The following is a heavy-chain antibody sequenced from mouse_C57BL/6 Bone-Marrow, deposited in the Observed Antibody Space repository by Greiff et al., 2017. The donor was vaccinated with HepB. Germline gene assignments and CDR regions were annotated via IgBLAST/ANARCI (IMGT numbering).Heavy chain of an antibody. V-gene: IGHV1-64*01. J-gene: IGHJ2*01. CDR3: ARNPVLLSYYFDY. CDR1: GYTFTSYW. CDR2: IHPNSGST. Sequence: QVQLQQPGAELVKPGASVKLSCKASGYTFTSYWMHWVKQRPGQGLEWIGMIHPNSGSTNYNEKFKSKATLTVDKSSSTAYMQLSSLTSEDSAVYYWARNPVLLSYYFDYWGQGTTLTVSS. D-gene: IGHD2-1*01.